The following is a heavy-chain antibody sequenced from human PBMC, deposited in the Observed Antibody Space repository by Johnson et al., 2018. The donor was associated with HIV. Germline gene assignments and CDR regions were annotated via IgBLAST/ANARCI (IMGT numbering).Heavy chain of an antibody. D-gene: IGHD5-18*01. V-gene: IGHV3-30*04. CDR1: GFTFSSYA. CDR2: ISYDGGNK. J-gene: IGHJ3*02. CDR3: SRDDGQLWLLPAFDI. Sequence: QMQLVESGGGVVQPGRSLRLSCAASGFTFSSYAMHWVRQAPGKGLEWVAVISYDGGNKYYADSVKGRFTISRDNSKNTLYLQMNSLRVEDTAVYYCSRDDGQLWLLPAFDIWGQGTMVTVSS.